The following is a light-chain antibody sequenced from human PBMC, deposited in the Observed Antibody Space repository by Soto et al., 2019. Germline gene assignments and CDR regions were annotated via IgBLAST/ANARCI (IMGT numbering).Light chain of an antibody. V-gene: IGLV2-14*01. Sequence: QSVLTQPASVSGSPGQSITISCTGTSSDVGGYNFVSWYQHHPGKAPKLMMYEVSNRPSGVSTRFSGSKSGNTASLTISGLQPEDEAHYYCYSYTSSNTRVFGGGTQLTVL. CDR2: EVS. J-gene: IGLJ2*01. CDR1: SSDVGGYNF. CDR3: YSYTSSNTRV.